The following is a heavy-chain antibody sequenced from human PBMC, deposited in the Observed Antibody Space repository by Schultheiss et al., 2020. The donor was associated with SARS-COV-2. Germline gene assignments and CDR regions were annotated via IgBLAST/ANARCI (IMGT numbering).Heavy chain of an antibody. J-gene: IGHJ6*02. CDR1: GGSFSSYY. Sequence: SETLSLTCAVYGGSFSSYYWSWIRQPPGKGLEWIGEINHSGSTNYNPSLKSRVTISVDTSKNQFSLKLSSVTAADTAVYYCARERRYCSSTSCYLYYYYYGMDVWGQGTTVTVSS. D-gene: IGHD2-2*01. CDR3: ARERRYCSSTSCYLYYYYYGMDV. V-gene: IGHV4-34*01. CDR2: INHSGST.